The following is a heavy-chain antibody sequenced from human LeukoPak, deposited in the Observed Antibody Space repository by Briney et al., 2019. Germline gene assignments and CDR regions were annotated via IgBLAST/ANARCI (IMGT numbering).Heavy chain of an antibody. Sequence: PSETLSLTCTVSGGSISSYYWSWIRQPPGKGLEWIGYIYYSGSTNYNPSLKSRVTISVDTSRNQFSMKLNSVTAADTAVYYCATPSPYSSGWYYWGQGTLVTVSS. J-gene: IGHJ4*02. CDR2: IYYSGST. D-gene: IGHD6-19*01. V-gene: IGHV4-59*01. CDR3: ATPSPYSSGWYY. CDR1: GGSISSYY.